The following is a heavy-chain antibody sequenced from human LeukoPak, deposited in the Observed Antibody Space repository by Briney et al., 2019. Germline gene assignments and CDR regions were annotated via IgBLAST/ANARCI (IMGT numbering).Heavy chain of an antibody. CDR2: INHSGST. CDR3: ARGLKITIFGVVIIRSDAFDI. V-gene: IGHV4-34*01. J-gene: IGHJ3*02. Sequence: PSETLYLTCAVYGGSFSGYYWSWIRQPPGKGLEWIGEINHSGSTNYNPSLKSRVTISVDTSKNQFSLKLSSVTAADTAVYYCARGLKITIFGVVIIRSDAFDIWGQGTMVTVSS. CDR1: GGSFSGYY. D-gene: IGHD3-3*01.